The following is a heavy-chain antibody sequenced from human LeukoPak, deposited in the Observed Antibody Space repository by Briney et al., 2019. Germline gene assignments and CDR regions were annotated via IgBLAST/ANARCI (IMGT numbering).Heavy chain of an antibody. J-gene: IGHJ4*02. Sequence: PGGSLRLSCAVSGFTFTSYWMSWVRQAPGKGLEWVANIKDDGGEKYYVDSVKGRFTISRDNTKNLLFLQMNNLRAEDTAVYYCGRDPYCEALDYWGQGTLVTVSS. V-gene: IGHV3-7*01. CDR1: GFTFTSYW. D-gene: IGHD3-22*01. CDR3: GRDPYCEALDY. CDR2: IKDDGGEK.